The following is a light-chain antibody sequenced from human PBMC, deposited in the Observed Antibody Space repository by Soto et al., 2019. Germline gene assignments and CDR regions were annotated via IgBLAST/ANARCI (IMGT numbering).Light chain of an antibody. V-gene: IGKV3-11*01. CDR2: DTS. CDR1: QSVSSY. Sequence: EIVLTQSPATLSLSPGERATLSCRASQSVSSYLDWYQQKPGQAPRLLIYDTSNRATGIPARFSGSGSETDFTLAITSVEPEDSALYDCHQRSNWPPDFTFGPGTKVDLK. J-gene: IGKJ3*01. CDR3: HQRSNWPPDFT.